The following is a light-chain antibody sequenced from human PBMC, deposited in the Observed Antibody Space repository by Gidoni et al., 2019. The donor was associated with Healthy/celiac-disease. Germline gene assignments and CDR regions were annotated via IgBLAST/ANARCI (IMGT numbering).Light chain of an antibody. CDR3: QSADSSGTYWV. CDR1: AFPKKY. CDR2: KDS. J-gene: IGLJ3*02. Sequence: SYELTQPPSVSVSPGQTARITCSGDAFPKKYAYWSQQKPGQAPVLVIYKDSERPSGIPERFSGSSSGTTVTLTISGVQAEDEADYYCQSADSSGTYWVFGGGNKLTV. V-gene: IGLV3-25*02.